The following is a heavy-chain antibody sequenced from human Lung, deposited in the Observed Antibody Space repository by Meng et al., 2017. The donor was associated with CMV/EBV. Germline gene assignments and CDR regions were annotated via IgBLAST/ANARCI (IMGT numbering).Heavy chain of an antibody. CDR1: GDSITNHNW. CDR2: IPHRGSS. D-gene: IGHD3-10*01. V-gene: IGHV4-4*02. Sequence: QVPVRESGPALVKPSETLSLTGAVSGDSITNHNWWAWVRQPPGKGLEWIGEIPHRGSSAYNPSLKSRVSMSIDKSKNQFSLKLTSVTAADTAVYHCLRRSGGSVWGQGTLVTVSS. J-gene: IGHJ1*01. CDR3: LRRSGGSV.